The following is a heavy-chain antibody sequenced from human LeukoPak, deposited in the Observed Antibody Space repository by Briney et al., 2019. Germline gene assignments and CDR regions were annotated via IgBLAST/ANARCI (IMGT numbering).Heavy chain of an antibody. V-gene: IGHV4-38-2*01. CDR1: GYSISSDYY. CDR3: ASRRAYHFYGY. CDR2: IYYTVST. J-gene: IGHJ4*02. D-gene: IGHD2/OR15-2a*01. Sequence: PSETLSLTCAVSGYSISSDYYWDWIRQPPGKGLEWIGSIYYTVSTYYNSSLKSRVIISVDTSKNQFSLKLSSVTAADTAGYYCASRRAYHFYGYWGQGTLVTVSS.